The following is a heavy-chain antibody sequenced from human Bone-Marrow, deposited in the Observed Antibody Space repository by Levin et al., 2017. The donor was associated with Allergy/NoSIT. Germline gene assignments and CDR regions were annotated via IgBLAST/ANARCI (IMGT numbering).Heavy chain of an antibody. CDR1: GFTFSSSG. D-gene: IGHD3-22*01. V-gene: IGHV3-30*03. J-gene: IGHJ4*02. Sequence: GESLKISCAASGFTFSSSGIHWVRQAPGKGLEWVAVISYDGSNKYYADSVKGRFTISRDNSKNTLFLQMNSLRAEDTAVYYCAIDFYDSSGYYYWGQGTLVTVSS. CDR3: AIDFYDSSGYYY. CDR2: ISYDGSNK.